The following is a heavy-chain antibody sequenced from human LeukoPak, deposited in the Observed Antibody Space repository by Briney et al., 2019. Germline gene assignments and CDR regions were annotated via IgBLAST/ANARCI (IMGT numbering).Heavy chain of an antibody. D-gene: IGHD3-9*01. CDR1: GFTFSSYS. CDR2: ISSSSSTI. J-gene: IGHJ3*02. CDR3: ATTVLRYFDWLLSRPPHDAFDI. Sequence: GGSLRLSCAASGFTFSSYSMNWVRQAPGKGLEWVSYISSSSSTIYYADSVKGRFTISRDNAKNSLYLQMNSLRAEDTAVYYCATTVLRYFDWLLSRPPHDAFDIWGQGTMVTVSS. V-gene: IGHV3-48*01.